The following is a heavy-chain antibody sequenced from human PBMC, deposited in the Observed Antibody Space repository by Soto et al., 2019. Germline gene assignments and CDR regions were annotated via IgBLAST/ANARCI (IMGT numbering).Heavy chain of an antibody. J-gene: IGHJ6*02. CDR2: ISYNGSNK. CDR3: AKGGYSMFGSPKGYYYYGMDV. Sequence: QVQLVESGGGVVQPGRSLRLSCAASGFTFSSYGMHWVRQAPGKGLEWVAVISYNGSNKYYADSVKGRFTISRDNSKNRLYLQMNSMRAADTAVYYCAKGGYSMFGSPKGYYYYGMDVWGQGSTVTVSS. CDR1: GFTFSSYG. D-gene: IGHD3-10*02. V-gene: IGHV3-30*18.